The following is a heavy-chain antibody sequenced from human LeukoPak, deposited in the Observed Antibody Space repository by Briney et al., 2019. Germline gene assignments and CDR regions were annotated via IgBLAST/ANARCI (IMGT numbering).Heavy chain of an antibody. J-gene: IGHJ4*02. CDR3: ARVIAAGTIDY. CDR2: ISSSSSYI. Sequence: PGGTLSLSCAASGFTFSSYSMNWVRQAPGKGLEWVSSISSSSSYIYYADSVKGRFTISRDNAKNSLYLQRNSLRAEDTAVYYCARVIAAGTIDYWGQGTLVTVSS. D-gene: IGHD6-13*01. V-gene: IGHV3-21*01. CDR1: GFTFSSYS.